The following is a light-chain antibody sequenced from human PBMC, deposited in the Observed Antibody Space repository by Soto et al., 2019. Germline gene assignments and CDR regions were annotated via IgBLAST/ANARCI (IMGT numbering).Light chain of an antibody. J-gene: IGKJ1*01. Sequence: ERVLTQSPVTLSVSQRERATPSFRAGPAVSSNLAWYKHKPGQAPRFLIYGASTRATGIPARFTGSVSVTEFTLTISSLEPEEFAVYYCQQYGRPGTFGQGTKVDIK. CDR3: QQYGRPGT. CDR2: GAS. CDR1: PAVSSN. V-gene: IGKV3-15*01.